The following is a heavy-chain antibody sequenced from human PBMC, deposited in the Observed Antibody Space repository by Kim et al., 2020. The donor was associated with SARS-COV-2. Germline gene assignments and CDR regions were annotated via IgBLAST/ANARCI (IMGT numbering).Heavy chain of an antibody. V-gene: IGHV4-39*01. CDR3: ARLGPDYDILTTYGMDV. D-gene: IGHD3-9*01. Sequence: LKSRVTISVDTSKNQFSLKLSSVTAADTAVYYCARLGPDYDILTTYGMDVWGQGTTVTVSS. J-gene: IGHJ6*02.